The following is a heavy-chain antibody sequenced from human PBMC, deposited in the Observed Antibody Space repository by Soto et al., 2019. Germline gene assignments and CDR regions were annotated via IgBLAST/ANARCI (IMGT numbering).Heavy chain of an antibody. D-gene: IGHD2-2*01. CDR3: ARNRVSYCISTSCYWNAFDI. V-gene: IGHV1-69*13. CDR2: IIPIFGTA. J-gene: IGHJ3*02. Sequence: GASVKVSCKASGGTFSSYAISWVRQAPGQGLEWMGGIIPIFGTANYAQKFQGRVTITADESTSTAYMELSSLRSEDTAVYYCARNRVSYCISTSCYWNAFDIWGQGTMVTVS. CDR1: GGTFSSYA.